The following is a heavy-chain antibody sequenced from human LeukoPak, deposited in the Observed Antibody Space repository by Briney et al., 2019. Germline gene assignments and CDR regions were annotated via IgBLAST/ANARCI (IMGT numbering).Heavy chain of an antibody. J-gene: IGHJ4*02. CDR2: INPNSGGT. V-gene: IGHV1-2*04. D-gene: IGHD3-16*01. CDR3: ARAGLWVKYYFDY. Sequence: ASVKVSCKASGYAFTSYDINWVRQATGQGLEWMGWINPNSGGTNYAQKFQGWVTMTRDTSISTAYMELSRLRSDDTAVYYCARAGLWVKYYFDYWGQGTLVTVSS. CDR1: GYAFTSYD.